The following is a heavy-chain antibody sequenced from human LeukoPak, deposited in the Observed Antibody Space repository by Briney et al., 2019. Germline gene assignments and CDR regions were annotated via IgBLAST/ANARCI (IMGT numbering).Heavy chain of an antibody. V-gene: IGHV4-39*07. Sequence: SETLSLTCTVSGGSISSSSYYWGWIRQPPGKGLEWIGEINHSGSTNYNPSLKSRVTISVDRSKNQFSLKLSSVTAADTAVYYCARVPHYDSSGYYYSWYFDYWGQGTLVTVSS. D-gene: IGHD3-22*01. J-gene: IGHJ4*02. CDR1: GGSISSSSYY. CDR3: ARVPHYDSSGYYYSWYFDY. CDR2: INHSGST.